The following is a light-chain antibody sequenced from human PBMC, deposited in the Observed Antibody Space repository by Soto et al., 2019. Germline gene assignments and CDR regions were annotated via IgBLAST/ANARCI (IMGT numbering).Light chain of an antibody. V-gene: IGKV3-11*01. Sequence: EIVLTQSPATLSLSPGERATLSCRASQSVTNYLAWYQQKPGQAPRLLIYAASNRATGIPARFSGSGSGTDFTLPISSLEPEDFAVYYCQQRSSWPPYTFGQGTKLEI. CDR2: AAS. CDR3: QQRSSWPPYT. J-gene: IGKJ2*01. CDR1: QSVTNY.